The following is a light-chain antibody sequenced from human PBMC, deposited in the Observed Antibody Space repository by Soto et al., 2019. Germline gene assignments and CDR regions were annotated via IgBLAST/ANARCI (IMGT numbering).Light chain of an antibody. CDR2: DAS. V-gene: IGKV3-11*01. CDR3: QPRSNWPPYT. Sequence: EIVLTQSPATLSLSPGERATLSCRASQSVSSYLAWYQQKPDQAPRLLIYDASNRATGIPARFSGSGSGTDFTLHISSLEPEDFAVYYCQPRSNWPPYTFGQGTKLEIK. J-gene: IGKJ2*01. CDR1: QSVSSY.